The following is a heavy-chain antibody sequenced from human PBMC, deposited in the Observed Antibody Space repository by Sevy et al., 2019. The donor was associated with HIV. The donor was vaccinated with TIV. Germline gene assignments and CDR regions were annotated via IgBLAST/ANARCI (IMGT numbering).Heavy chain of an antibody. Sequence: ASVKVSCKASGYTFTSYGISWVRQAPGQGLEWMGWISAYNGNTNYAQKLQGRVTMTTDTSTSTAYMELRSLRSDETAVYYCAGDGIRAPLGYCSSTSCRGHYYYYYGMDVWGQGTTVTVSS. V-gene: IGHV1-18*01. CDR1: GYTFTSYG. CDR3: AGDGIRAPLGYCSSTSCRGHYYYYYGMDV. J-gene: IGHJ6*02. CDR2: ISAYNGNT. D-gene: IGHD2-2*01.